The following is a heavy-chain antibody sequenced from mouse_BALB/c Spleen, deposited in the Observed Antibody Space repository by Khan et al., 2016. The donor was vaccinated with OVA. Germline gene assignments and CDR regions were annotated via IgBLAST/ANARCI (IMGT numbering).Heavy chain of an antibody. CDR1: GYSFTSYY. Sequence: IQLVQSGPELMKPGASVKISCKASGYSFTSYYIHWMIESPGTGLEWIGYINPFSGATTYTHNFKGKATLTVDTSSNTAYIHLRNLTSEDSAAYYCARHGYVGWFAYWGQGTLVTVSA. CDR3: ARHGYVGWFAY. V-gene: IGHV1-42*01. CDR2: INPFSGAT. D-gene: IGHD2-2*01. J-gene: IGHJ3*01.